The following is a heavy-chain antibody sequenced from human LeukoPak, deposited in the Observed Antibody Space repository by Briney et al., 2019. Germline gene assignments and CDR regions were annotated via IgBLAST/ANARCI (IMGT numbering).Heavy chain of an antibody. CDR3: ARETLLDY. Sequence: PGGSLRLSCAASGFTFSSYSMNWVRQAPGKGLEWVSYISSGSSTISYADSVKGRFTISRDNDKNSLYLQMNSLRAEDTAVYYCARETLLDYWGQGTLVTVSS. J-gene: IGHJ4*02. V-gene: IGHV3-48*01. CDR2: ISSGSSTI. CDR1: GFTFSSYS.